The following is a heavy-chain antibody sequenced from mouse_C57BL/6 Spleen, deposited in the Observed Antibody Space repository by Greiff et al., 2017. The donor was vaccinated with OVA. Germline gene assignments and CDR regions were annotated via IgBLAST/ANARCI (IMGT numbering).Heavy chain of an antibody. V-gene: IGHV1-22*01. Sequence: EVQLQQSGPELVKPGASVKMSCKASGYTFTDYNMHWVKQSHGKSLEWIGYINPNNGGTSYNQKFKGKATLTVNKSSSTAYMEFRSLTSEDSAGCYCTRSASLLWCSWLAYWGQGTLVTVSA. CDR2: INPNNGGT. D-gene: IGHD2-13*01. J-gene: IGHJ3*01. CDR1: GYTFTDYN. CDR3: TRSASLLWCSWLAY.